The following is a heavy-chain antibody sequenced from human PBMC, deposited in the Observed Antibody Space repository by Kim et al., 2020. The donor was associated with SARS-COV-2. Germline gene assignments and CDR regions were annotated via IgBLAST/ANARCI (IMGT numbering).Heavy chain of an antibody. V-gene: IGHV1-18*01. CDR1: GYTFTSFG. J-gene: IGHJ4*02. CDR3: ARDHPADYFGSGSYSFDL. CDR2: ISTQTGKT. Sequence: ASVKVSCKASGYTFTSFGINWVRQAPGQGLEWMGWISTQTGKTKYPQKFKGRVTMTTETPTRTAYMELRSLRSDDSAVYYCARDHPADYFGSGSYSFDLWGQGTLVTVS. D-gene: IGHD3-10*01.